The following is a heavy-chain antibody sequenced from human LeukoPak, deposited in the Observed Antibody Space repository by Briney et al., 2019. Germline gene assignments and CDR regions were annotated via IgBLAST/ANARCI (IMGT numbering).Heavy chain of an antibody. Sequence: SQTLSLTCTISGDSINSGGYYWIWIRLHPGKGLEWTGYIYYSGSIYFNTSLRSRAIISIDTSRNQFSLKLSSVAPASPAVVYCARSPSDRYYGGSGYFDFWGQGALVTVSS. D-gene: IGHD2-21*01. V-gene: IGHV4-31*03. J-gene: IGHJ4*02. CDR3: ARSPSDRYYGGSGYFDF. CDR2: IYYSGSI. CDR1: GDSINSGGYY.